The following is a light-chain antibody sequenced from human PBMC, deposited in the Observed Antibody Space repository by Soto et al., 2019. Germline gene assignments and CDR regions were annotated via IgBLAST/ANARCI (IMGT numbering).Light chain of an antibody. V-gene: IGKV1-9*01. Sequence: IQLTQSPSSLSASVGDRVTITFRASQGIDSYLAWYQQRPGKVPQLLIYETSILQSGVSSRFSGSGSGTLFTLAINNLQPEDFGTYYCQHYDSYPLTFGGGTKVDIK. CDR3: QHYDSYPLT. CDR1: QGIDSY. J-gene: IGKJ4*01. CDR2: ETS.